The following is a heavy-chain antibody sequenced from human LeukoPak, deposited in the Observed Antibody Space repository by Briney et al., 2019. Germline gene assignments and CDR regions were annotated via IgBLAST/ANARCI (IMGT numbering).Heavy chain of an antibody. V-gene: IGHV4-34*01. CDR2: IYYSGST. Sequence: SETLSLTCAVYGGSFSGYYWSWTRQPPGKGLEWIGSIYYSGSTYYNPSLKSRVTISVDTSKNQFSLKLSSVTAADTAVYYCARGWGMYMAFDIWGQGTMVTVSS. CDR3: ARGWGMYMAFDI. D-gene: IGHD3-16*01. J-gene: IGHJ3*02. CDR1: GGSFSGYY.